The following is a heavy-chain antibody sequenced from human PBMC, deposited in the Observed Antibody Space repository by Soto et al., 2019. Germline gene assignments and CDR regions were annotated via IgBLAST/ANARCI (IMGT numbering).Heavy chain of an antibody. CDR2: INDDGSST. Sequence: GGSLRLSCAASGFTFSMYWMHWVRQVPGKGPELVSRINDDGSSTNYADSVKGRFTISRDNAKNTLYLQMNDLRAEDTAVYYCTRGQRSTSTGTGDFWGQGTLVTVSS. CDR3: TRGQRSTSTGTGDF. CDR1: GFTFSMYW. D-gene: IGHD1-1*01. V-gene: IGHV3-74*01. J-gene: IGHJ4*02.